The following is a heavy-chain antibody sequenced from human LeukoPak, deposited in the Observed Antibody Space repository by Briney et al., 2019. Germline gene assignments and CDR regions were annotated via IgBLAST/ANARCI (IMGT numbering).Heavy chain of an antibody. Sequence: SETLSLTCTVSGASISSYSWSWIRQPAGKGLEWLGRIYTSGSTNYNPSLKSRVTMSVDTSKNQFSLKLSSVTAADTAVYYCTRVVTMVRGVPDAFDIWGQGTMVTVSS. CDR3: TRVVTMVRGVPDAFDI. V-gene: IGHV4-4*07. J-gene: IGHJ3*02. CDR2: IYTSGST. CDR1: GASISSYS. D-gene: IGHD3-10*01.